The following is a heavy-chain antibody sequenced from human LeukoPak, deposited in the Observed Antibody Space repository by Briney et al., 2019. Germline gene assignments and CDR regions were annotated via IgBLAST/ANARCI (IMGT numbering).Heavy chain of an antibody. D-gene: IGHD4-17*01. J-gene: IGHJ4*02. CDR2: INHSGST. V-gene: IGHV4-34*01. CDR1: GGSFSGYY. Sequence: PSETLSLTCAVYGGSFSGYYWSWIRRPPGKGLEWIGEINHSGSTNYNPSLKSRVTISVDTSKNQFSLKVNSVTAADTALYYCARSYGDHKYFFDYWGQGTLVTVSS. CDR3: ARSYGDHKYFFDY.